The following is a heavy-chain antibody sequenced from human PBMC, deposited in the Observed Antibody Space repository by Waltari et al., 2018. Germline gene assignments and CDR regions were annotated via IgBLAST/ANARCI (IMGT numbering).Heavy chain of an antibody. D-gene: IGHD3-3*01. V-gene: IGHV4-34*01. CDR2: INHSGST. Sequence: QVQLQQWGAGLLKPSETLSLTCAGYGGSHSGYYWSWISQPPGKGLEWIGEINHSGSTIYNPSLKSRVTISVDTSKNQFSLKLSSVTAADTAVYYCARAIGFWSGFPNYYYCYYMDVWDKGTTVTVSS. CDR3: ARAIGFWSGFPNYYYCYYMDV. J-gene: IGHJ6*03. CDR1: GGSHSGYY.